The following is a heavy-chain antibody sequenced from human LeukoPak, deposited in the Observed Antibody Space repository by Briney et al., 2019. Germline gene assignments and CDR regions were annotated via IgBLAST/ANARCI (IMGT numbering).Heavy chain of an antibody. CDR2: ISSNGGST. CDR1: GFTFSSYA. D-gene: IGHD3-22*01. J-gene: IGHJ4*02. Sequence: PGGYLRLSCSASGFTFSSYAMHWVRQAPGKGLEYVSAISSNGGSTYYADSVKGRFTISRDNSKNTLYLQMSSLRAEDTAVYYCVKDLNYYDSSGSIPHFFDYWGQGTLVTVSS. CDR3: VKDLNYYDSSGSIPHFFDY. V-gene: IGHV3-64D*09.